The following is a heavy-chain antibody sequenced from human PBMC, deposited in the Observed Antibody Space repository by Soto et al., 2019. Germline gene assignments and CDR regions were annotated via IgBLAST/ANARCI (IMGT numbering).Heavy chain of an antibody. CDR2: IWGDGSKK. J-gene: IGHJ4*02. Sequence: GSLKLSCAASGSAFRTPCMHRVRQAPGKGLEWVAVIWGDGSKKYYADSVKGRFTISKDNSKNTLFLQMNTLRAEDTAVYYCARGAVVAGDFDYWGQGTLVTVSS. D-gene: IGHD2-15*01. CDR3: ARGAVVAGDFDY. CDR1: GSAFRTPC. V-gene: IGHV3-33*01.